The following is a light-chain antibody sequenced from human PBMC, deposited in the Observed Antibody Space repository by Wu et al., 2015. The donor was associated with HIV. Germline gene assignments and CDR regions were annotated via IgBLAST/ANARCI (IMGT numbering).Light chain of an antibody. CDR3: YQRSNWPFT. CDR2: NAY. V-gene: IGKV3-11*01. Sequence: EIVLTQSPATLSLSPGERASLSCRASQSVGAYLVWYQQKPGQPPRLLIYNAYSRATGIPARFSGSGSGADFTLTISSLEPEDFAVYYCYQRSNWPFTFGQGTRLEI. J-gene: IGKJ5*01. CDR1: QSVGAY.